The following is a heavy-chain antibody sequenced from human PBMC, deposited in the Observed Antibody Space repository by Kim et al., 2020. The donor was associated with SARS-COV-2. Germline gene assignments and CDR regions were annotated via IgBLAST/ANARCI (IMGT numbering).Heavy chain of an antibody. J-gene: IGHJ5*02. CDR2: IISSSYI. V-gene: IGHV3-21*01. CDR3: ARDHSYGSPGSLWFDP. Sequence: GGSLRLSCAASGFTFSSYSMNWVRQAPGKGLEWVSSIISSSYIYYADSVKGRFTISRDNAKNSLYLQMNSLRAEDTAVYYCARDHSYGSPGSLWFDPWGQGTLVTVSS. D-gene: IGHD5-18*01. CDR1: GFTFSSYS.